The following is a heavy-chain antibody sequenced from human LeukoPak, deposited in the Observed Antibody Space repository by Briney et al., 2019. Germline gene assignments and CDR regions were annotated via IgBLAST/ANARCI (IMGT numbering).Heavy chain of an antibody. CDR1: GYTFTGYY. D-gene: IGHD3-10*01. Sequence: GASVKVSCKASGYTFTGYYMHWVRQAPGQGLGWMGWISAYNGNTNYAQKLQGRVTMTTDTSTSTAYMELRSLRSDDTAVYYCARRSKGSGSPLDYWGQGTLVTVSS. J-gene: IGHJ4*02. CDR2: ISAYNGNT. CDR3: ARRSKGSGSPLDY. V-gene: IGHV1-18*04.